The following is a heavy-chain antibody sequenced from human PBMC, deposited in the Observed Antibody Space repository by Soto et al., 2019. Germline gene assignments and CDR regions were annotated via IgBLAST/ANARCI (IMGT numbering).Heavy chain of an antibody. D-gene: IGHD3-10*01. Sequence: SETLSLTCTVSGGSISGGGYYWSWIRQHPGKGLEWIGYIYYSGSTYYNPSLKSRVTISVDTSKNQFSLKLSSVTAADTAVYYCARERVVSTMVRGVINXRRWFDPWGQGTLVTVSS. CDR1: GGSISGGGYY. CDR2: IYYSGST. J-gene: IGHJ5*02. V-gene: IGHV4-31*03. CDR3: ARERVVSTMVRGVINXRRWFDP.